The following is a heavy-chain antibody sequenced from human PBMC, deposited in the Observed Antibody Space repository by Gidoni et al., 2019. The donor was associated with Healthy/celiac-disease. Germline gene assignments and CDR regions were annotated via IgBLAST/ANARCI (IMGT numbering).Heavy chain of an antibody. CDR2: IWYDGSNK. D-gene: IGHD1-26*01. CDR1: GFTFSSYG. J-gene: IGHJ4*02. V-gene: IGHV3-33*01. Sequence: QVQLVESGGGVVQPGRSLRLSCAASGFTFSSYGMHWVRQAPGKGLEWVAVIWYDGSNKYYADSVKGRFTISRDNSKNTLYLQMNSLRAEDTAVYYCARDQAYSGSYYLDYWGQGTLVTVSS. CDR3: ARDQAYSGSYYLDY.